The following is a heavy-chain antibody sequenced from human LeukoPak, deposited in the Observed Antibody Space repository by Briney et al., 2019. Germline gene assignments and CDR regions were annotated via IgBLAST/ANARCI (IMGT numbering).Heavy chain of an antibody. V-gene: IGHV4-61*02. CDR3: ARRNTGSGYKNWFDP. D-gene: IGHD3-22*01. CDR2: IYTSRST. J-gene: IGHJ5*02. CDR1: GGSISSGSYY. Sequence: PSQTLSLTCTVSGGSISSGSYYWSWIRQPAGKGLEWIGRIYTSRSTNYNPSLKSRVTISVDTSKNQFSLKLSSVTAADTAVYYCARRNTGSGYKNWFDPWGQGTLVTVSS.